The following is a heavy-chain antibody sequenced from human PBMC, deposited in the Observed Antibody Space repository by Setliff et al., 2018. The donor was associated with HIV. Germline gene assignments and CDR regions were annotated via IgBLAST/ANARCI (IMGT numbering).Heavy chain of an antibody. V-gene: IGHV1-18*01. CDR1: GYTLSNHG. CDR2: ISAYHINT. D-gene: IGHD2-21*02. Sequence: ASVKVSCKASGYTLSNHGVTWVRQAPGQGLEWMGWISAYHINTKYAREFQVRVTMTTDTSTNTAYMELRSLRSVDSAVYYCARMKTETAAYFYSYMDVWGKGTTVTVSS. CDR3: ARMKTETAAYFYSYMDV. J-gene: IGHJ6*03.